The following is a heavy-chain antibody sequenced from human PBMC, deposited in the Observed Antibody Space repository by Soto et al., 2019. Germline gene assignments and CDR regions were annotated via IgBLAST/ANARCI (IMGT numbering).Heavy chain of an antibody. D-gene: IGHD6-19*01. CDR3: ARGRGGWYHLDY. Sequence: QVQLQQWGAGLLKPSETLSLTCAVYGGSFSGYYWSWIRQPPGKGLEWIGEINHSGSTNYNPSLKSRVTISVDTSQNQFSLKLSSVTAADTAVYYCARGRGGWYHLDYWGQGTLVTVSS. J-gene: IGHJ4*02. V-gene: IGHV4-34*01. CDR1: GGSFSGYY. CDR2: INHSGST.